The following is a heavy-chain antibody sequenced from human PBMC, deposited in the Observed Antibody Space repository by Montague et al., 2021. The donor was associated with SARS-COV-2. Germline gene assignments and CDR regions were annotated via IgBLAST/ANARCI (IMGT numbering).Heavy chain of an antibody. CDR1: GGSIITGSNFY. Sequence: TLSLTCAVSGGSIITGSNFYWGWIRQSAGRGLEWIGRIHSSGGTNYNPSLKSRLTVSVDSSANQFSLKLTSVTAADTAVYYCARDYYDSTGLNWFDPWGQRLSVTVSS. CDR3: ARDYYDSTGLNWFDP. CDR2: IHSSGGT. J-gene: IGHJ5*02. V-gene: IGHV4-61*02. D-gene: IGHD3-22*01.